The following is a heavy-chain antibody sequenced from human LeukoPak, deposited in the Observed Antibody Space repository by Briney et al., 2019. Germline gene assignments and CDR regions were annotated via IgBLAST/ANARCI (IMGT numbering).Heavy chain of an antibody. CDR2: ISYDGSNK. D-gene: IGHD2/OR15-2a*01. CDR1: GFTFSSYA. Sequence: GGSLRLSCAASGFTFSSYAMHWVRQAPGKGLEWVAVISYDGSNKYYADSVKGRFTISRDNSKNTLYLQMNSLRAEDTAVYYCAREVVIVPDYYYYGLDVWGQGATVTVSS. V-gene: IGHV3-30-3*01. CDR3: AREVVIVPDYYYYGLDV. J-gene: IGHJ6*02.